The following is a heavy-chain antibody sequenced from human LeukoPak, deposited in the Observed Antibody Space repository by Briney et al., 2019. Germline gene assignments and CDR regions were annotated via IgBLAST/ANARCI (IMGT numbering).Heavy chain of an antibody. CDR3: ARSRVVIIRGVYYFDY. D-gene: IGHD3-3*01. CDR1: GFTFSSYW. V-gene: IGHV3-74*01. Sequence: QPGGSLRLSCAASGFTFSSYWMHWIRQAPGKGLVWVSRINSDGSSTSYADSVKGRFTISRDNAKNTLYLQMNSLRAEDTAVYYCARSRVVIIRGVYYFDYWGQGTLVTVSS. CDR2: INSDGSST. J-gene: IGHJ4*02.